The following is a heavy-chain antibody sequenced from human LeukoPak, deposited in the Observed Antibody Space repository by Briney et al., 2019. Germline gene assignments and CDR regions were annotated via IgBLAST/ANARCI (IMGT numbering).Heavy chain of an antibody. CDR1: GITFSNYN. Sequence: GGSLRHSCAAPGITFSNYNMNWVRQAPGKGLEWISAITSSSSYTFYADSVKGRFTISRDNAQNSLYLQMNSLRVEDTAIYYCARDPYNGAYSEGYYYYYMDVWGKGTTVTVSS. J-gene: IGHJ6*03. CDR2: ITSSSSYT. CDR3: ARDPYNGAYSEGYYYYYMDV. V-gene: IGHV3-21*01. D-gene: IGHD1-1*01.